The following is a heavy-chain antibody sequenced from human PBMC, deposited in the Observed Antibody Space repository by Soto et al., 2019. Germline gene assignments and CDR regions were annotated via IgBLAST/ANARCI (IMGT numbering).Heavy chain of an antibody. CDR1: GLPHSSFA. Sequence: GGSLRLSCTASGLPHSSFAMMWVRQVPGKGLECVSGIYGSGRGIEYADSVKGRFTISRDNSKNTVYLQMTDLRADDTAVYYCAKDAVYNDGLWLMDHWGQGTQVTVSS. CDR3: AKDAVYNDGLWLMDH. CDR2: IYGSGRGI. J-gene: IGHJ4*02. V-gene: IGHV3-23*05. D-gene: IGHD2-21*01.